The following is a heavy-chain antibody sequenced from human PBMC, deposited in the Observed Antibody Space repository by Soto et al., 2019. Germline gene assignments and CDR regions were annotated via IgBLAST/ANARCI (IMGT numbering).Heavy chain of an antibody. V-gene: IGHV3-23*01. CDR3: AKGRAGTTTPCF. D-gene: IGHD1-1*01. Sequence: GSLRLSCAASGFTFSSYAMSWVRQAPGKGLEWVSAISGSGGSTYYADSVKGRFTISRDNSKNTLYLQMNSLRAEDTAVHYCAKGRAGTTTPCFGGQGTLVTVSS. CDR1: GFTFSSYA. CDR2: ISGSGGST. J-gene: IGHJ4*02.